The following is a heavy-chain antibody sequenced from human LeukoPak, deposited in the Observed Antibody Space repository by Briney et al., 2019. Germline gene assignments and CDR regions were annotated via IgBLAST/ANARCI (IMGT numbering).Heavy chain of an antibody. CDR1: GFTFSSYE. V-gene: IGHV3-48*03. D-gene: IGHD6-19*01. J-gene: IGHJ4*02. CDR2: IGLSGITK. Sequence: AGGSLRLSCAASGFTFSSYEMNWVRQAPGKGLEWVSYIGLSGITKYYADSVKGRFTISRDNARNSLYLQLNSLRVEDTALYYCATGIGLGEWGQGTLVTVSS. CDR3: ATGIGLGE.